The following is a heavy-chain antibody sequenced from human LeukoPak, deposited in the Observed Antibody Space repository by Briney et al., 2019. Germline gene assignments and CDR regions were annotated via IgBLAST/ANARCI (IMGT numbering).Heavy chain of an antibody. Sequence: GRSLRLSCTASGFTFSIYGMHWVRQAPGKGLEWVAVISYDGSNKYYADSVKGRFTISRDNSKNTLYLQMNSLRAEDTAVYYCANWEELNEYFDYWGQGALVTVSS. CDR2: ISYDGSNK. J-gene: IGHJ4*02. CDR1: GFTFSIYG. CDR3: ANWEELNEYFDY. D-gene: IGHD1-7*01. V-gene: IGHV3-30*18.